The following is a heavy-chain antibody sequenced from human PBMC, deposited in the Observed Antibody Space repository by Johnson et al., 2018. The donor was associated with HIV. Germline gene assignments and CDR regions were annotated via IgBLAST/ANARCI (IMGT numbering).Heavy chain of an antibody. CDR3: ARPGGDYSAFDI. D-gene: IGHD4-17*01. CDR2: ISFDGSTI. CDR1: GFSFSDSA. V-gene: IGHV3-30-3*01. J-gene: IGHJ3*02. Sequence: QVQLVESGGGVVQPGRSLRLSCAASGFSFSDSAMHWVRQAPGKGLEWVAVISFDGSTIYYANSVEGRFTISRDNSRDTLSLQMNSLRVEDTALYYCARPGGDYSAFDIWGQGTMVTVSS.